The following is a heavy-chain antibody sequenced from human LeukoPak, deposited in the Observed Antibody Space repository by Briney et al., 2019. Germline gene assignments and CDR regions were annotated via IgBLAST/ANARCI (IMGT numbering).Heavy chain of an antibody. V-gene: IGHV3-64*01. Sequence: GGSLRLSCAASGFTFSSYAMHWVRQAPGKGLEYVSAISSNGGSTYYANSVKGRFTISRDNSKNTLYLQMGSLRAEDMAVYYCARDYGGTMVRGVTDYWGQGTLVTVSS. CDR2: ISSNGGST. D-gene: IGHD3-10*01. J-gene: IGHJ4*02. CDR3: ARDYGGTMVRGVTDY. CDR1: GFTFSSYA.